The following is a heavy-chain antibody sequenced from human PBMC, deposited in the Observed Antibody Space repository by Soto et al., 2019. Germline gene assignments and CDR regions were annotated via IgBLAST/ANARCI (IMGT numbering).Heavy chain of an antibody. V-gene: IGHV3-43*01. CDR1: GFTFDDYT. Sequence: PGGSLRLSCAASGFTFDDYTMHGVRQAPGKGLEWVSLISWDGGSTYYADSVKGRFTISRDNSKNSLYLQMNSLRTEDTALYYCAKGSDLEWLFLPYGMDVWGQGTTVTVSS. CDR3: AKGSDLEWLFLPYGMDV. CDR2: ISWDGGST. D-gene: IGHD3-3*01. J-gene: IGHJ6*02.